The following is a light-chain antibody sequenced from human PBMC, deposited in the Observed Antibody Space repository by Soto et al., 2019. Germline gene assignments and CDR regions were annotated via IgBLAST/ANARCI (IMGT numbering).Light chain of an antibody. CDR2: KTS. V-gene: IGKV1-5*03. Sequence: DIHMTQSPSTLSASVGDRVTITCRASQSISSWLAWYQQKPGKAPKLLIYKTSIFETGVPSRFSGSGSGTEFTLTISSLQPDDFATYYCQHYKDYSWTFGQGTKVEVK. J-gene: IGKJ1*01. CDR1: QSISSW. CDR3: QHYKDYSWT.